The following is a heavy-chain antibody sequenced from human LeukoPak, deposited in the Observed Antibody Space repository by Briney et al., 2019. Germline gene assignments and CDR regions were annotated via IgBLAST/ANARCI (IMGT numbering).Heavy chain of an antibody. CDR3: ARSGCSSTSCYGLSFYLDY. CDR1: GFTFSDYY. V-gene: IGHV3-11*04. D-gene: IGHD2-2*01. J-gene: IGHJ4*02. Sequence: GGSLRLSCAASGFTFSDYYMSWIRQAPGKGLEWVSYISSSGSTIYYADSVKGRFTISRDNAKNSLYLQMNSLRAEDTAVYYCARSGCSSTSCYGLSFYLDYWGQGTLVTVSS. CDR2: ISSSGSTI.